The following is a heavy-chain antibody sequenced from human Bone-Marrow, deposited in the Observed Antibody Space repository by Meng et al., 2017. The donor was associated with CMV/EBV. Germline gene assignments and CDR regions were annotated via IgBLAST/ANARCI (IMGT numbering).Heavy chain of an antibody. J-gene: IGHJ6*02. CDR1: GFTFSSYA. CDR2: IYSGGST. CDR3: ARGGIARSRELYYYYGMDV. V-gene: IGHV3-53*01. Sequence: LSLTCAASGFTFSSYAMSWVRQAPGKGLEWVSVIYSGGSTYYADSVKGRFTISRDNSKNTLYLQMNSLRAEDTAVYYCARGGIARSRELYYYYGMDVWGQGTTVTVSS. D-gene: IGHD6-13*01.